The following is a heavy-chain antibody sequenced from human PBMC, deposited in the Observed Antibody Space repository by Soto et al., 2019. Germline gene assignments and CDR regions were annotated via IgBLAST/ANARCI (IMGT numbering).Heavy chain of an antibody. CDR1: GFTFRTCA. CDR3: VKHDLNVGAWTFDF. V-gene: IGHV3-23*01. Sequence: DVLLLESGGGLVQPGGSLRLSCAASGFTFRTCAMTWVRQAPGKGLEWVSTIYDTGTTTFSADSVKGRFIIAKHNSKNTLPLQMNSLRAEDTAVYYCVKHDLNVGAWTFDFWGQGALVTVSS. D-gene: IGHD1-1*01. J-gene: IGHJ4*02. CDR2: IYDTGTTT.